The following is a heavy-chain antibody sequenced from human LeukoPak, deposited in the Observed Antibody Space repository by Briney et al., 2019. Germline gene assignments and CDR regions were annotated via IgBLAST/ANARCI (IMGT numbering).Heavy chain of an antibody. V-gene: IGHV3-21*01. CDR1: GFTFSSYS. Sequence: GGSLRLSCAASGFTFSSYSMNWVRQAPGKGLEWVSSISSSSSYIYYADSVKGRFTISRDNAKNSLYLQMNSLRAEDTAVYYCARDYYDSSGYYFPCDYWGQGTLVTVSS. D-gene: IGHD3-22*01. CDR3: ARDYYDSSGYYFPCDY. J-gene: IGHJ4*02. CDR2: ISSSSSYI.